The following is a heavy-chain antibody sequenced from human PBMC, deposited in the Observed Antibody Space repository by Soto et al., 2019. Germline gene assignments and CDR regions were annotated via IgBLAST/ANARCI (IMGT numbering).Heavy chain of an antibody. CDR3: ARQFXXYXDYGRYFDF. Sequence: QLQLQESGPGLVKPSETLSLTCTVSGGSISSSGYYWGWIRQPPGKGLEWIGTIYYSGSTYYNPSIKIRVTXXXXXXXXQXSXXXSXVXXXXXXVXYCARQFXXYXDYGRYFDFWGQGTLVTVSS. V-gene: IGHV4-39*01. D-gene: IGHD4-17*01. J-gene: IGHJ4*02. CDR2: IYYSGST. CDR1: GGSISSSGYY.